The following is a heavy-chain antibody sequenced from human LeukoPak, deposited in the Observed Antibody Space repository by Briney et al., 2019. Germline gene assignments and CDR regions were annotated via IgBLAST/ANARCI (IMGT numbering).Heavy chain of an antibody. CDR3: ARVLRDWKERYTFDI. V-gene: IGHV1-2*02. D-gene: IGHD1-1*01. Sequence: GASVKVSCKASGYTFTGYYMRWVRQAPGQGLEWMGWINPNSGGTNYAQKFQGRVTMTRDTSIRTVYMELSRLRFDDTAVYYCARVLRDWKERYTFDIWGQGTMVTVSS. J-gene: IGHJ3*02. CDR1: GYTFTGYY. CDR2: INPNSGGT.